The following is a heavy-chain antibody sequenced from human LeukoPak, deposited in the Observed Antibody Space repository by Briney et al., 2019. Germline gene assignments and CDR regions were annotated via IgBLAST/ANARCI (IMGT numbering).Heavy chain of an antibody. Sequence: ASVKLSCKASGYTFTGYYMHWVRQAPGQGLEWMGRINPNSSDTNYAETFKGRFTMTRDTAINSAYMEMSRLRADDTAVYYCGGEGGTALVANYWGQETRVRV. CDR1: GYTFTGYY. CDR2: INPNSSDT. D-gene: IGHD5-18*01. V-gene: IGHV1-2*06. J-gene: IGHJ4*02. CDR3: GGEGGTALVANY.